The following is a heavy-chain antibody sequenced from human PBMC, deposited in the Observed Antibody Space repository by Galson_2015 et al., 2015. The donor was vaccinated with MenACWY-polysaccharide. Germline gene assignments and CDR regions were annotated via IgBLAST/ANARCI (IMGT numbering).Heavy chain of an antibody. CDR3: AKGGFTYGVDP. J-gene: IGHJ5*02. V-gene: IGHV4-59*01. Sequence: ETLSLTCTVSGASISSSYWTWIRQPPGKGLEWIGYIYYRGTINSNPSLKSRVTISVDTSKNQFSLKLNSVTAADTAVYYCAKGGFTYGVDPWGQGTLVTVSS. CDR2: IYYRGTI. D-gene: IGHD5-18*01. CDR1: GASISSSY.